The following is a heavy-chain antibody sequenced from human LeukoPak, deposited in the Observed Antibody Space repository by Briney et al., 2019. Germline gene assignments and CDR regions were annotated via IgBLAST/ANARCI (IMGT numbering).Heavy chain of an antibody. CDR1: GFTFSSSA. Sequence: GGSLRLSCAASGFTFSSSAMSWVRQAPGRGLQWVSSISGSDGSTYHADSVKGRFSISRDNPKNTLYLRMNSLRAEDTAVYYCAKRRSEWELPSFDYWGQGTLVTVSS. V-gene: IGHV3-23*01. D-gene: IGHD1-26*01. J-gene: IGHJ4*02. CDR2: ISGSDGST. CDR3: AKRRSEWELPSFDY.